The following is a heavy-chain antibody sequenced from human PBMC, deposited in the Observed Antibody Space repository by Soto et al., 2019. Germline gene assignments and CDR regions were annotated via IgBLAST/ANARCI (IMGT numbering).Heavy chain of an antibody. J-gene: IGHJ4*02. D-gene: IGHD4-4*01. Sequence: QVQLQESGPGLVKPSGPLSLTCAVSGGSIDSSDWWNWVRQPPGKELEWIGEIFHGGTIIYNPSLKSRVTISVDKSRNQFSLELTSVTAADTAVYYCARDHQYRNSWSFDSWGQGTLVTVSS. V-gene: IGHV4-4*02. CDR2: IFHGGTI. CDR3: ARDHQYRNSWSFDS. CDR1: GGSIDSSDW.